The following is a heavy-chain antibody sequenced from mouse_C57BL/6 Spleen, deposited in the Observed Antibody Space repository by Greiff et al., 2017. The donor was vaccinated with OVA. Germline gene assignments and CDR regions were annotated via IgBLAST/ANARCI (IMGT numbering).Heavy chain of an antibody. CDR3: AHKMGGYYVWAMDY. Sequence: VQLKQSGPELVKPGASVKISCKASGYSFTGYYMNWVKQSPEKSLEWIGEINPSTGGTTYNQKFKAKATLTVDKSSSTAYMQLKSLTSEDSAVYYCAHKMGGYYVWAMDYWGQGTSVTVSS. V-gene: IGHV1-42*01. J-gene: IGHJ4*01. D-gene: IGHD2-3*01. CDR1: GYSFTGYY. CDR2: INPSTGGT.